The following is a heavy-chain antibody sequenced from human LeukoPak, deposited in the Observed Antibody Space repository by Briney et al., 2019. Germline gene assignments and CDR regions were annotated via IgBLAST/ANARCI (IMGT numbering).Heavy chain of an antibody. Sequence: ASVKVPCKASGYTFTGYYMHWVRQAPGQGLEWMGWINPNSGGTNYAQKFQGRVTMTRDTSISTAYMELSRLRSDDTAVYYCARVRGDFDWLLYFDYWGQGTLVTVSS. CDR3: ARVRGDFDWLLYFDY. J-gene: IGHJ4*02. CDR2: INPNSGGT. V-gene: IGHV1-2*02. D-gene: IGHD3-9*01. CDR1: GYTFTGYY.